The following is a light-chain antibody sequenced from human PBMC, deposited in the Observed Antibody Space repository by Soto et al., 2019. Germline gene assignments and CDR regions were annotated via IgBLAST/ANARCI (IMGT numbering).Light chain of an antibody. CDR3: QQYNKWPLIT. V-gene: IGKV3-20*01. J-gene: IGKJ5*01. CDR2: GAS. CDR1: QSISSSY. Sequence: EIVLTQSPGTLSLSPGERATLSCRASQSISSSYLGWYQQKPGQGPRLLIYGASSRATGIPDRFSGSGSGTDFTLTISSLQSEDFALYYCQQYNKWPLITFGQGTRLENK.